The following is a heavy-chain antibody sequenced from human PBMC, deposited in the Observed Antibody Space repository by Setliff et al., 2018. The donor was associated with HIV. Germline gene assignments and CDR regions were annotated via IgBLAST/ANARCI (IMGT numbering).Heavy chain of an antibody. V-gene: IGHV4-34*01. Sequence: PSETLSLTCAVSGGTFSLHYYTWIRQSPLRGLEWIGEINHSGGTRYNPSLESRVTMSLDSSRKQFSLKLSSVTAAETAVYYCARATATYWYSIPRDYIYHMDVWGEGTTVTVSS. CDR2: INHSGGT. CDR3: ARATATYWYSIPRDYIYHMDV. J-gene: IGHJ6*03. D-gene: IGHD2-8*02. CDR1: GGTFSLHY.